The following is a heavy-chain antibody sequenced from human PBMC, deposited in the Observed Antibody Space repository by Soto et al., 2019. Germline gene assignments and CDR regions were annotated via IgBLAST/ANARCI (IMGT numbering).Heavy chain of an antibody. V-gene: IGHV1-2*02. Sequence: QVQLVQSGAETKKPGASVRVSCKTSGYTFTYFYIHWVRLAPGQGLEWMGWINPKNGGTSHAQKFQGRVSMTRDTSSNTVYMELNRLTSDDRGVYFCASSDSSGSVDFWGQGTLGTVSS. CDR3: ASSDSSGSVDF. D-gene: IGHD5-18*01. J-gene: IGHJ4*02. CDR2: INPKNGGT. CDR1: GYTFTYFY.